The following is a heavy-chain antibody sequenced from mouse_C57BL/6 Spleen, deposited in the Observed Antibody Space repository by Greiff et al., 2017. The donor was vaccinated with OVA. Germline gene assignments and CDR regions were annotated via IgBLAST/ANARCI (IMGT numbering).Heavy chain of an antibody. V-gene: IGHV1-80*01. J-gene: IGHJ1*03. D-gene: IGHD2-5*01. CDR3: AYSNYVSYWYFDV. CDR1: GYAFSSDW. Sequence: VQLQQSGAELVKPGASVKISCKVSGYAFSSDWLNWVKQRPGKGLEWIGQIYPGDGDTNYNGKFKGKATLTADKSSSTAYMQLSSLTSEDSAVYFCAYSNYVSYWYFDVWGTGTTVTVSS. CDR2: IYPGDGDT.